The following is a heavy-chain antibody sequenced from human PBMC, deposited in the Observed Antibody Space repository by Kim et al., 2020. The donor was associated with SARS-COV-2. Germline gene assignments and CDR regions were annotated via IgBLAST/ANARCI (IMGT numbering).Heavy chain of an antibody. CDR1: GYTFTTYA. Sequence: ASVKVSCKASGYTFTTYAMNWVRQAPGQGLEWMGWINTNTGNPTYAQGFTGRFVFSLDTSVSTAYLQISSLKAEDTAVYYCARDEGWGYYGSGSYYQGAGYGLYVWGQGTTVTVSS. J-gene: IGHJ6*02. CDR2: INTNTGNP. CDR3: ARDEGWGYYGSGSYYQGAGYGLYV. D-gene: IGHD3-10*01. V-gene: IGHV7-4-1*02.